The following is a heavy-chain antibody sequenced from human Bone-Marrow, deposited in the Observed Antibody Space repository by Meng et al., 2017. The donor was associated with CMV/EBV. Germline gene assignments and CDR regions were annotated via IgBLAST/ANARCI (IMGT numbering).Heavy chain of an antibody. D-gene: IGHD4-17*01. CDR1: GFTFSSYG. Sequence: GGSLRLSCAASGFTFSSYGMHWVRQAPGKGLEWVAVIWYDGSNKYYADSVKGRFTISRDNSKNTLYLQMNSLRAEDTAVYYCARDWGDYGTRWGMDVWGQGTTVTVSS. CDR3: ARDWGDYGTRWGMDV. V-gene: IGHV3-33*01. J-gene: IGHJ6*02. CDR2: IWYDGSNK.